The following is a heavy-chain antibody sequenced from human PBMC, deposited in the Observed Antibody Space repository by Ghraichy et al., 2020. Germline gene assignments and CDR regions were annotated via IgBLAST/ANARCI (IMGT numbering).Heavy chain of an antibody. V-gene: IGHV3-33*01. CDR1: GFTFSSYG. CDR3: ARDITVTTKEYYFDY. J-gene: IGHJ4*02. D-gene: IGHD4-17*01. CDR2: IWYDGSNK. Sequence: GGSLRLSCAASGFTFSSYGMHWVRQAPGKGLEWVAVIWYDGSNKYYVDSVKGRFTISRDNSKNTLYLQMNSLRAEDTAVYYCARDITVTTKEYYFDYWGQGSLVTVSS.